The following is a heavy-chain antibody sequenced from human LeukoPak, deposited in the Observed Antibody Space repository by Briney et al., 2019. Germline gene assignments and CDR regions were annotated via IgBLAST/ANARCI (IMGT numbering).Heavy chain of an antibody. CDR1: GRTFSNYA. CDR2: IIPIFGTA. D-gene: IGHD3-16*01. V-gene: IGHV1-69*06. J-gene: IGHJ4*02. Sequence: GASVKVSCKASGRTFSNYATSWVRQAPGQGLEWMGGIIPIFGTANYAQKCRGRVTITSDKSTRTAYMELSRLRSEDTALYSCARDNDSRDPPHFDYWGQGTLVTVSS. CDR3: ARDNDSRDPPHFDY.